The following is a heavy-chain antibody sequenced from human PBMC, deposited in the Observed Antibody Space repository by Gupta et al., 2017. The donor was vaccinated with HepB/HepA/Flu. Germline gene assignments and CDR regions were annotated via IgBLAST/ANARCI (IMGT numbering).Heavy chain of an antibody. V-gene: IGHV1-2*06. Sequence: QAQLVQSGAEVKKPGASMKVSCKASGYTFTGYYLHWVRQAPGQGLEWMGRINPDSGDTNYAKNFQGRVTMTRDTSITTAYMDLSRLTSDDTAVYYCARARTWNSASCYPRFDYWGQGTLVTVSS. CDR3: ARARTWNSASCYPRFDY. CDR2: INPDSGDT. J-gene: IGHJ4*02. CDR1: GYTFTGYY. D-gene: IGHD2-2*01.